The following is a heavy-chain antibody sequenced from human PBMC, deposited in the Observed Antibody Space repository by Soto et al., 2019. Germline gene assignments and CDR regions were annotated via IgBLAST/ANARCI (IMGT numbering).Heavy chain of an antibody. CDR2: ISGSGGST. Sequence: GGSLRLSCAASGFTFSSYAMSWVRQAPGKGLEWVSAISGSGGSTYYADSVKGRFTISRDNSKNTLYLQMNSLRAEDTAVYYCAKDKLGSYCDFWRGYWDDYWGQGSLVPVSS. J-gene: IGHJ4*02. CDR3: AKDKLGSYCDFWRGYWDDY. V-gene: IGHV3-23*01. D-gene: IGHD3-3*01. CDR1: GFTFSSYA.